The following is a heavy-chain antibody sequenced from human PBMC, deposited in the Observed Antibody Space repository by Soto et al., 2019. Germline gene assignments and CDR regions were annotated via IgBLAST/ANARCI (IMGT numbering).Heavy chain of an antibody. D-gene: IGHD1-26*01. CDR3: ARGPLSLYSADFR. V-gene: IGHV1-3*01. CDR1: GYTFTSYA. J-gene: IGHJ4*02. Sequence: QVQLVQSGAEVKKPGASVRISCRTSGYTFTSYAITWLRHAPGQSLEWMGWINGGNGDTKYSRKFQDRLSITRDTSATTVSLGLSSLTSEDTAIYYCARGPLSLYSADFRWGQGTLVTVSS. CDR2: INGGNGDT.